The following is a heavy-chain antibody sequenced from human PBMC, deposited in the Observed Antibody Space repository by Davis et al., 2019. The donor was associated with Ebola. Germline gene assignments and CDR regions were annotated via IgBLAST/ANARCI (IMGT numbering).Heavy chain of an antibody. D-gene: IGHD4-17*01. Sequence: SGPTLVKPTQTLTLTCTFSGFSLSTSGVGVGWIRQPPGKALEWLALIYWDDDKRYSPTLKSRLTITKDTSNNQVVLTMTNMDPVDTATYYCARSITTVTTGRVNGFDPWGQGTLVTVSS. CDR1: GFSLSTSGVG. CDR2: IYWDDDK. V-gene: IGHV2-5*02. J-gene: IGHJ5*02. CDR3: ARSITTVTTGRVNGFDP.